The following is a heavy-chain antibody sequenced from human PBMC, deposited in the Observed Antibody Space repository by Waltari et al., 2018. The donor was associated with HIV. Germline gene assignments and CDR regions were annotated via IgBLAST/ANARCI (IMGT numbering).Heavy chain of an antibody. D-gene: IGHD3-3*01. CDR1: GFTFSGSA. J-gene: IGHJ4*02. CDR3: IGYDFFAPLN. CDR2: IRSKANSYAR. Sequence: EVQLVESGGGLVQPGGSLKLSCAASGFTFSGSAMHWVRQASGKGLEWVGRIRSKANSYARAYAASVKGRFTISRDDSKNTAYLQMNSLKTEDTAVYYCIGYDFFAPLNWGQGTLVTVSS. V-gene: IGHV3-73*01.